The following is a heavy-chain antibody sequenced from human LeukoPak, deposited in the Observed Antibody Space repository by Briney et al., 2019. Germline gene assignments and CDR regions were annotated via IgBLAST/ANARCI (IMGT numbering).Heavy chain of an antibody. Sequence: GGSLRLSCTASGFTFSRNGMHWVRQAPGKGLEWVAFIRYDGSNKYYADSVKGRFTISRDNSKNTLYLQMNSLRAEDTAVYYCAKGGYYDLAYFDYWGQGTLVTVSS. CDR3: AKGGYYDLAYFDY. J-gene: IGHJ4*02. CDR1: GFTFSRNG. D-gene: IGHD3/OR15-3a*01. V-gene: IGHV3-30*02. CDR2: IRYDGSNK.